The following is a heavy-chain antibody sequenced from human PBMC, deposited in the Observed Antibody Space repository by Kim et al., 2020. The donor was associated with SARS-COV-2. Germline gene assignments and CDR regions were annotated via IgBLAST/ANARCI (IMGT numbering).Heavy chain of an antibody. CDR1: GFTFSSYA. V-gene: IGHV3-30*04. D-gene: IGHD6-13*01. CDR2: ISYDGSNK. J-gene: IGHJ4*02. Sequence: GGSLRLSCAASGFTFSSYAMHWVRQAPGKGLEWVAVISYDGSNKYYADSVKGRFTISRDNSKNTLYLQMNSLRAEDTAVYYCARDLRTGIAAAGTLDYWGQGTLVTVSS. CDR3: ARDLRTGIAAAGTLDY.